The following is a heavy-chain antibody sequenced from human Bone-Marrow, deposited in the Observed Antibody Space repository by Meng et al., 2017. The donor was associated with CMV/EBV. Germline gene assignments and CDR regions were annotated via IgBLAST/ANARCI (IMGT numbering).Heavy chain of an antibody. V-gene: IGHV4-34*01. CDR2: INHSGST. Sequence: GSLRLSCAVYGGSFSGYYWSWIRQPPGKGLEWIGEINHSGSTNYNPSLKSRVTISVDTSKNQFSLKLSSVTAADTAVYYCARGGLYSSSWYRGHYYYYGMDVWGQGTTVTVSS. CDR1: GGSFSGYY. CDR3: ARGGLYSSSWYRGHYYYYGMDV. D-gene: IGHD6-13*01. J-gene: IGHJ6*02.